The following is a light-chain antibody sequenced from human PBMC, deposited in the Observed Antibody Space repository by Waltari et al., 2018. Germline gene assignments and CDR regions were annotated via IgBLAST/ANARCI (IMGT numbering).Light chain of an antibody. CDR1: TSDLGGYNY. Sequence: QSALTQPASVSGSPGQSFTISCTGTTSDLGGYNYVSWYQQHPGKAPKLLIYDVNSRPSGVSNRFSGSKSGNTASLIISGLQAEDEADYYCCSFTSSSTWVFGGGTKLTVL. CDR2: DVN. J-gene: IGLJ3*02. CDR3: CSFTSSSTWV. V-gene: IGLV2-14*01.